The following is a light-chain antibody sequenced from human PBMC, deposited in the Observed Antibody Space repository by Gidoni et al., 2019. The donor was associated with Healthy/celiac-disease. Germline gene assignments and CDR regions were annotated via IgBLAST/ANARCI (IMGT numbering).Light chain of an antibody. CDR3: SSYTSSSTLGV. V-gene: IGLV2-14*01. J-gene: IGLJ2*01. CDR1: SSDVGGYNH. Sequence: QSALTQPASVSGSPGQSITISCTGTSSDVGGYNHVSWYQQHPGKAPKLMIYEVSNRPSGVSNRFSGSKSGNTASLTISGLQVEDEADYYCSSYTSSSTLGVFGGGTKLTVL. CDR2: EVS.